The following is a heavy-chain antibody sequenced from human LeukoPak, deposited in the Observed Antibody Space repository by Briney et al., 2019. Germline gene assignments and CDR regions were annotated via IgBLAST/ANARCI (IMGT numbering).Heavy chain of an antibody. D-gene: IGHD1-26*01. J-gene: IGHJ6*03. V-gene: IGHV4-30-2*01. CDR3: LAGASLYYYYYMDV. CDR1: GGSISSGGYY. CDR2: IYHSGST. Sequence: PSETLSLTCTVSGGSISSGGYYWSWIRQPPGKGVEWIGYIYHSGSTYYNPSLKSRVTISVDRSKNQFSLKLSSVTAADTAVYYCLAGASLYYYYYMDVWGKGTTVTVSS.